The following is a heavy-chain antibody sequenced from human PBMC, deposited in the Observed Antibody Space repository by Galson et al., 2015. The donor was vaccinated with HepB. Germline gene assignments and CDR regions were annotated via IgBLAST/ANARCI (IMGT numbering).Heavy chain of an antibody. CDR2: IRSNTYGGTT. CDR3: SRERDCSGTSCYEC. J-gene: IGHJ4*02. V-gene: IGHV3-49*03. CDR1: GFTFGDYA. D-gene: IGHD2-2*01. Sequence: SLRLSCAVSGFTFGDYAMSWFRQAPGKGLEWVGFIRSNTYGGTTEYAASVKGRFTISRDYSKNIAYLQMNSLTTEDTAVYYCSRERDCSGTSCYECWGQGTLVTVSS.